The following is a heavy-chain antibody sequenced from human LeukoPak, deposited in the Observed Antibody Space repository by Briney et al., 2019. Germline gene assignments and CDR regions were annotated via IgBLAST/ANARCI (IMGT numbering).Heavy chain of an antibody. CDR2: IKQDGSEK. CDR1: GFTFSSYW. Sequence: GSLRLSCEASGFTFSSYWMSWVRQAPGKGLEWVANIKQDGSEKYYVDSVKGRFTISRDNAKNSLYLQMNSLRAEDTAVYYCAREERYYYYYMDVWGKGTTVTVSS. V-gene: IGHV3-7*01. J-gene: IGHJ6*03. D-gene: IGHD1-1*01. CDR3: AREERYYYYYMDV.